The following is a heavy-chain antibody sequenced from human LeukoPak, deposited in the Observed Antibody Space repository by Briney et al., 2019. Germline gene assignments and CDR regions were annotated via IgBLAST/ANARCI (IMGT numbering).Heavy chain of an antibody. D-gene: IGHD3-22*01. CDR3: ARDRTYYYDSSGYYED. CDR2: IYTSGST. CDR1: GRSISSGSYY. J-gene: IGHJ4*02. Sequence: SETLSLTCTVSGRSISSGSYYWSWIRQPAGKGLEWIGRIYTSGSTNYNPSLKSRVTISVDTSKNQFSLKLSSVTAADTAMYYCARDRTYYYDSSGYYEDWGQGTLVTVSS. V-gene: IGHV4-61*02.